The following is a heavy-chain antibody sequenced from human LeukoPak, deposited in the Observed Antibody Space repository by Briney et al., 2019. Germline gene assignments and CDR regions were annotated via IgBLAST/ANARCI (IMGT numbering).Heavy chain of an antibody. D-gene: IGHD2-2*01. CDR2: IKQDGSEK. Sequence: PGGSLRLSCAASGFTFSTYWMSWVRQAPGKGLEWVANIKQDGSEKYYVDSVKGRFSISRDNSKNTLYLQMNSLRAEDTAIYYCAKGSLPYYYYYDMDVWGQGTPVTVSS. V-gene: IGHV3-7*01. CDR1: GFTFSTYW. CDR3: AKGSLPYYYYYDMDV. J-gene: IGHJ6*02.